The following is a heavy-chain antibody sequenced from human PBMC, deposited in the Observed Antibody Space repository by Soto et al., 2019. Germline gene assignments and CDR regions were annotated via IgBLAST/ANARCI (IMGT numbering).Heavy chain of an antibody. D-gene: IGHD6-19*01. J-gene: IGHJ4*02. V-gene: IGHV1-69*13. CDR1: GYTFTSYG. CDR2: IIPIFGTA. Sequence: QVPLVQSGAEVKKPGASVKVSCKASGYTFTSYGISWVRQAPGQGLEWMGGIIPIFGTANYAQKFQGRVTITADESTSTAYMELSSLRSEDTAVYYCARADPYSSGSPFDYWGQGTLVTVSS. CDR3: ARADPYSSGSPFDY.